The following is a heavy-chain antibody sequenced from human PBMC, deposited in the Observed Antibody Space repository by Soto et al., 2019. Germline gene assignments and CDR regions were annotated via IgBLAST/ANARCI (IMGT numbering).Heavy chain of an antibody. J-gene: IGHJ6*03. V-gene: IGHV4-59*01. Sequence: ASETLSLTCTVSGGSISSYYWSWIRQPPWKGLEWIGYIYYSGSTNYNPSLKSRVTISVDTSKNQFSLKLSSVTAADTAVYYCARGPYDFWSGDYSYYLAVWGQGTTVTVSS. D-gene: IGHD3-3*01. CDR2: IYYSGST. CDR1: GGSISSYY. CDR3: ARGPYDFWSGDYSYYLAV.